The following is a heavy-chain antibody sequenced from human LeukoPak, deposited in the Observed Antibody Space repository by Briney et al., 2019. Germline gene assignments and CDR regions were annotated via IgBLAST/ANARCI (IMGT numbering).Heavy chain of an antibody. J-gene: IGHJ5*02. V-gene: IGHV3-21*01. CDR2: ISSSSSYI. CDR1: GFTFSSYS. Sequence: PGGSLRLSCAASGFTFSSYSMNWVRQAPGKGLEWVSSISSSSSYIYYADSVKGRFTISRDNAKNSLYLQMNSLRAEDTAVYYCVRDGYYYGSGSMYNWFDPWGQGTLVTVSS. D-gene: IGHD3-10*01. CDR3: VRDGYYYGSGSMYNWFDP.